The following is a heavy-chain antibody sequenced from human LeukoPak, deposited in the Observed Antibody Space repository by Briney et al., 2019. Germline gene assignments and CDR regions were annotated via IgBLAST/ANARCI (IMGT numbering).Heavy chain of an antibody. CDR3: ARWLYYYDSSGYGDDAFDI. Sequence: GASVKVSCKASGYTFTSYDINWVRQATGQGLEWMGWMNPNSGNTGYAQKFQGRDTMTRNTSISTAYMELSSLKSEDTVVYYCARWLYYYDSSGYGDDAFDIWGQGTMVTVSS. V-gene: IGHV1-8*01. J-gene: IGHJ3*02. CDR1: GYTFTSYD. CDR2: MNPNSGNT. D-gene: IGHD3-22*01.